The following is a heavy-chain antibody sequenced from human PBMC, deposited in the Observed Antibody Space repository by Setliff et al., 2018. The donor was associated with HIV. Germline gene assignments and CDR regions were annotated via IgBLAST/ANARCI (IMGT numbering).Heavy chain of an antibody. J-gene: IGHJ1*01. CDR3: ARVPTSSWYVTTQRTKEYFHH. D-gene: IGHD6-13*01. CDR2: IYYSGNT. CDR1: GGSIKSSSYY. V-gene: IGHV4-39*07. Sequence: KASETLSLTCTVSGGSIKSSSYYWGWIRQPPGKGLEWIGSIYYSGNTYYNPYHKSRATILEDTSRNQFSLRLSSVTAADTAIYYCARVPTSSWYVTTQRTKEYFHHWGQGTLVTVSS.